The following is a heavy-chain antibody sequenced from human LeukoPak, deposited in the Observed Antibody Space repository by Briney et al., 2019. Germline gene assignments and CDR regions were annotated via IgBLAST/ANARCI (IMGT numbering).Heavy chain of an antibody. CDR3: ARVTGYRIEDYFDY. Sequence: PSETLSLTCAVYGGSFSGYYWSWIRQPPGKGLEWIGEINHSGSTNYNPSLKSRVTISVETSENEFSLKLRSVTAADTAVYYCARVTGYRIEDYFDYWGQGTLVTVSS. CDR2: INHSGST. J-gene: IGHJ4*02. D-gene: IGHD6-13*01. CDR1: GGSFSGYY. V-gene: IGHV4-34*01.